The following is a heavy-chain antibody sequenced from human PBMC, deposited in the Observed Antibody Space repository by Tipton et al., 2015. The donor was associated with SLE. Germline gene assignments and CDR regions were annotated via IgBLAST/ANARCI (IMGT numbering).Heavy chain of an antibody. D-gene: IGHD2-8*01. Sequence: TLSLTCTVSGGSISISPYYWGWIRQPPGKGLEWIVSIYSSGGTNYSPSLKSRVPISVDTSKNQFSLKLSSVTAADTAVYYCAKGGEVYAVPHWFDPWGQGTLVTASS. J-gene: IGHJ5*02. CDR3: AKGGEVYAVPHWFDP. CDR2: IYSSGGT. CDR1: GGSISISPYY. V-gene: IGHV4-39*07.